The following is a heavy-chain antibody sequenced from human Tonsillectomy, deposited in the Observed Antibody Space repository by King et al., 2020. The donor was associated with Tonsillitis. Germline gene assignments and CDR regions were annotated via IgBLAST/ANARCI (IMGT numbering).Heavy chain of an antibody. Sequence: VQLVESGGGVVQPGRSLRLSCAASGFTFSSYGRHWVRQAPGKGLEWVAVIWYDGSNKYYADSVKGRFTISRDNSKNTLYLQMNSLRAEDTAVYYCARGHTIFGVVTSHYFDYWGQGTLVTVSS. J-gene: IGHJ4*02. CDR3: ARGHTIFGVVTSHYFDY. D-gene: IGHD3-3*01. CDR2: IWYDGSNK. CDR1: GFTFSSYG. V-gene: IGHV3-33*01.